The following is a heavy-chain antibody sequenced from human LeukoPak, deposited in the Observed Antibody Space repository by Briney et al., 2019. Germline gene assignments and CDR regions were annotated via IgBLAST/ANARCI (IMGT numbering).Heavy chain of an antibody. V-gene: IGHV4-4*07. CDR2: IYSSGYT. J-gene: IGHJ4*02. CDR3: ARESRDGYSLDFDY. CDR1: GGSISSYY. D-gene: IGHD5-24*01. Sequence: SETLSLTCNVSGGSISSYYWSWIRQPAGKGPEWIGRIYSSGYTNYNPSLKSRVTMSVDTSKNQFSLKLSSVTAADTAVYYCARESRDGYSLDFDYWGQGTLVTVSS.